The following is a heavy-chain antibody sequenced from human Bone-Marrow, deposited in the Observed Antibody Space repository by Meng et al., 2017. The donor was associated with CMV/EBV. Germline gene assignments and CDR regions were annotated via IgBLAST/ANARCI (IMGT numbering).Heavy chain of an antibody. J-gene: IGHJ4*02. D-gene: IGHD3-10*01. CDR3: ARDVQSGAAGY. CDR2: INPKSGGK. V-gene: IGHV1-2*02. CDR1: GYTFTDFG. Sequence: CKSSGYTFTDFGLRWVRKAPGQGPEWMGWINPKSGGKNLAQKFEGRGTMTADTFTRTIYLELNGLRNDDTAMYYCARDVQSGAAGYWGQGTLVTVSS.